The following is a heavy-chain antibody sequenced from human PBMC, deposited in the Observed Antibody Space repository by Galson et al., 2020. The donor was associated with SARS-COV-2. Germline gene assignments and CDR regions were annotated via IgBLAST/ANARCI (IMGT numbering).Heavy chain of an antibody. Sequence: SQTLSLTCTVSTDSISNFLWTWIRQPPGKGLEWIGDIHYSGRSNYNPSLKSRVTMSLDTSMKHFSLKLRSVTVADTAVFYCARGAGMMSSGKYFDLWGGGTLVTVSS. CDR1: TDSISNFL. CDR3: ARGAGMMSSGKYFDL. J-gene: IGHJ2*01. D-gene: IGHD1-26*01. V-gene: IGHV4-59*08. CDR2: IHYSGRS.